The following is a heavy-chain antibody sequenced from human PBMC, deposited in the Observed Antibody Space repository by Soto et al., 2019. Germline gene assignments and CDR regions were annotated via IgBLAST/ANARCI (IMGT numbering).Heavy chain of an antibody. Sequence: GGSLRLSCAASGFTFSSYGMHWVRQAPGKGLEWVAVIWYDGSNKYYAESVKGRFTISRDNSKNTLYLQMNSLRAEDMAVYYCARDLVVVTLSFSFDYWGQGTLVTVSS. V-gene: IGHV3-33*01. CDR3: ARDLVVVTLSFSFDY. J-gene: IGHJ4*02. CDR1: GFTFSSYG. CDR2: IWYDGSNK. D-gene: IGHD2-15*01.